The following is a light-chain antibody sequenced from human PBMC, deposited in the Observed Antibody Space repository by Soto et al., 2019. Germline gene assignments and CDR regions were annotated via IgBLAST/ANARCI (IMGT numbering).Light chain of an antibody. CDR1: QGIRND. Sequence: DIQMSQSPSSLSSSVRERPTTTSWASQGIRNDLGWYQQKPGKAPKRLIYAASTLQSGVPSRFSGSGSGTDFTLTISSLQPEDFATYYCLQHNNYARTFGQGTKVDIK. J-gene: IGKJ1*01. CDR2: AAS. CDR3: LQHNNYART. V-gene: IGKV1-17*01.